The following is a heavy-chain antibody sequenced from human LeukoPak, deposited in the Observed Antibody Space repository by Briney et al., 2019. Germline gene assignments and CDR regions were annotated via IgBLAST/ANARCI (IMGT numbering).Heavy chain of an antibody. CDR3: AKEGLYTTSYLYDS. J-gene: IGHJ5*01. CDR2: ISGSGYTA. Sequence: TGGSLRLSCAASGFTFSSFAMSWVRQAPGQGLEWVSGISGSGYTAYYADSVKGRFTISRANSKNTLYLQMDSLRVEDTAVYYCAKEGLYTTSYLYDSWGQGTLVTVSS. V-gene: IGHV3-23*01. CDR1: GFTFSSFA. D-gene: IGHD6-6*01.